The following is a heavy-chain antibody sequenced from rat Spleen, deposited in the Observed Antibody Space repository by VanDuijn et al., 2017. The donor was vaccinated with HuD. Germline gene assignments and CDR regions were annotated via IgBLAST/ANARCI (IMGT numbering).Heavy chain of an antibody. CDR2: ISPSCGAT. Sequence: EVQLVESGGDLVQPGRSLKLSCAASGFIFNNYDMAWVRQAPTKSLEWVASISPSCGATYYRDSVKGRFTVSRDNAKSTLNLQLDSLRSEDTATYYFVRQDTSGYSNWFTYWGQGTLVTVSS. J-gene: IGHJ3*01. CDR1: GFIFNNYD. CDR3: VRQDTSGYSNWFTY. D-gene: IGHD2-3*01. V-gene: IGHV5-25*01.